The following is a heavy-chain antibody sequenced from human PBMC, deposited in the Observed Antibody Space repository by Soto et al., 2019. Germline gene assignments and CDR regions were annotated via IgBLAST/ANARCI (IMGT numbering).Heavy chain of an antibody. V-gene: IGHV1-46*03. CDR1: GNTFTSYY. D-gene: IGHD1-1*01. J-gene: IGHJ4*02. CDR3: ARISQRTTKPLDY. CDR2: ISPNGGSA. Sequence: QVHLVQSGAEVKKPGASVKVSCKAAGNTFTSYYIHWVLQAPGQGLEWMGIISPNGGSANYAQKFQGRVTMTRDTSKSTVYMELSSLRSEDTAVYYCARISQRTTKPLDYWGQGTLVTVSS.